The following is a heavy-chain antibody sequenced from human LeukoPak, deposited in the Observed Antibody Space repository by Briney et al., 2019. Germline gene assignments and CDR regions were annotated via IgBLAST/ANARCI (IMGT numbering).Heavy chain of an antibody. CDR2: IKEDGRET. D-gene: IGHD5-24*01. V-gene: IGHV3-7*01. CDR3: ARDKDRVWLQVKDTGLDS. CDR1: GFTFSDYY. J-gene: IGHJ5*01. Sequence: PGGSLRLSCTVSGFTFSDYYMSWVRQAPGKGLEWVANIKEDGRETYYADSVKGRFTISRDNANKSLFLQMDSLRAEDTAVYYCARDKDRVWLQVKDTGLDSWRQGTLVTVSS.